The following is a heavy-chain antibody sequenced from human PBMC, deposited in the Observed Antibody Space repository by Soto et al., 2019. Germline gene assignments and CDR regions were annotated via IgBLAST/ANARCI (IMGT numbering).Heavy chain of an antibody. V-gene: IGHV3-7*03. J-gene: IGHJ4*02. CDR3: ARGAGDYTTPFDY. Sequence: PGGSLRLSCAASGITFSRYWMSWVRQAPGKGLEWVANIKQDGSEKNYVDSVKGRFTISRDNAKNSLCLQMNSLRAEDTAVYYCARGAGDYTTPFDYWGQGTLVTVSS. CDR1: GITFSRYW. D-gene: IGHD4-17*01. CDR2: IKQDGSEK.